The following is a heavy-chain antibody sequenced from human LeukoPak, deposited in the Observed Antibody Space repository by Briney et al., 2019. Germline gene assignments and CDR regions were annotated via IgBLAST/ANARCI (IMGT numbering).Heavy chain of an antibody. CDR1: GYTFTDYY. V-gene: IGHV1-2*02. Sequence: ASLKVSCKASGYTFTDYYVHWVRQAPGQGLEWMGWINPSSGGTNSAQQFQGRVTMARDTSTSTAYMELSRLTSDDTAMYYCARAAPRDYAGGSWFFDWFDPWGQGILVTVSS. CDR3: ARAAPRDYAGGSWFFDWFDP. J-gene: IGHJ5*02. D-gene: IGHD2-15*01. CDR2: INPSSGGT.